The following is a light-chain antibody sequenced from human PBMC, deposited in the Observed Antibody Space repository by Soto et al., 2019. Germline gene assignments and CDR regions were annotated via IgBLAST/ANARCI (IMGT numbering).Light chain of an antibody. Sequence: DIQMTQSPSSLSASVGDRVTLTCRASQSIDTYLNWYQQRPGKAPRLLIYAASTLQSGVPSRFSGSGFGTDFTLPISSLQREDFATYYCQQSDSTPYTFGQGTKLEIK. V-gene: IGKV1-39*01. CDR1: QSIDTY. CDR3: QQSDSTPYT. J-gene: IGKJ2*01. CDR2: AAS.